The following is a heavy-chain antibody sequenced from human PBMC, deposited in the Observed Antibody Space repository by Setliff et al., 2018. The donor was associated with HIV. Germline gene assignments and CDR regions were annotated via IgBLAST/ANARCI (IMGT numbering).Heavy chain of an antibody. CDR3: VRGVRAAYKTPLWFGQSDPRPDTFDF. J-gene: IGHJ3*01. CDR2: INPYSGGT. Sequence: ASVKVSCKASGYTFTAYYIHWVRQAPGQGLEWMGWINPYSGGTNYAQNLQGWVTMTRDTSTTTAYMELSRLTSDDTALYYCVRGVRAAYKTPLWFGQSDPRPDTFDFWGQGTMVTVSS. D-gene: IGHD3-10*01. V-gene: IGHV1-2*04. CDR1: GYTFTAYY.